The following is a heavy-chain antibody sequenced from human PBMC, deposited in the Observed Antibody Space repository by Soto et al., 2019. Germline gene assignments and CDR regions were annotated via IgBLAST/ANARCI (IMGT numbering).Heavy chain of an antibody. CDR2: ISYDGSNK. D-gene: IGHD3-22*01. CDR3: AKEWDRAQMIYYYDSSGYFDY. V-gene: IGHV3-30*18. CDR1: GFTFSSYG. J-gene: IGHJ4*02. Sequence: QVQLVESGEGVVQPGRSLRLSCAASGFTFSSYGMHWVRQAPGKGLEWVAVISYDGSNKYYADSVKGRFTISRDNSKNTLYLQMNSLRAEDTAVYYCAKEWDRAQMIYYYDSSGYFDYWGQGTLVTVSS.